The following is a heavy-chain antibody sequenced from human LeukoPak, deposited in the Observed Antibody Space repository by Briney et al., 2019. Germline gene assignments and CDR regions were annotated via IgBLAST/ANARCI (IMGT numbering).Heavy chain of an antibody. CDR1: GGSFSGYY. Sequence: SETLSLTCAVYGGSFSGYYWSWIRQPPGKGLEWIGEINHSGSTNYNPSLKSRVTISVDTSKNQFSLKLSSVTAADTAVYYCARHVYYYGSGSYYKYWGQGTLVTVSS. V-gene: IGHV4-34*01. D-gene: IGHD3-10*01. J-gene: IGHJ4*02. CDR3: ARHVYYYGSGSYYKY. CDR2: INHSGST.